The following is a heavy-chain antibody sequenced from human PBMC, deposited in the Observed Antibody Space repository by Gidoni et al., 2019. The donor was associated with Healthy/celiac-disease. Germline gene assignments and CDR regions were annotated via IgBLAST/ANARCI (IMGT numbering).Heavy chain of an antibody. D-gene: IGHD5-12*01. V-gene: IGHV4-39*01. CDR1: GGSISSSSYY. CDR2: IYYSGST. CDR3: ARRTSWMYYFDY. Sequence: QLQLQESGPGLVKPSETLSLTCTVSGGSISSSSYYWGWIRQPPGKGLEWIGSIYYSGSTYYNPSLKSRVTISVDTSKNQFSLKLSSVTAADTAVYYCARRTSWMYYFDYWGQGTLVTVSS. J-gene: IGHJ4*02.